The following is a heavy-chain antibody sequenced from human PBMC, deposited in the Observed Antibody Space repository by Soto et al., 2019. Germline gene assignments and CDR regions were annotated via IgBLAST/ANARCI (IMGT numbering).Heavy chain of an antibody. CDR2: VYHSGGA. D-gene: IGHD6-19*01. V-gene: IGHV4-34*01. J-gene: IGHJ6*01. CDR3: GAVASSEDLYGKDV. Sequence: PSGTLYLTSVFYVGSSSSYYWSWIRQPPGKGLEWIGEVYHSGGANYNPSLKSRVTISEDTSKNQFSLKLKSVTAADTAVYYCGAVASSEDLYGKDVWGQGTTVTVSS. CDR1: VGSSSSYY.